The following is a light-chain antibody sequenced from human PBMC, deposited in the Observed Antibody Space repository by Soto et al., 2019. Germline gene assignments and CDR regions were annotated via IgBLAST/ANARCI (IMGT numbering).Light chain of an antibody. CDR2: SND. CDR3: AAWDDSLNGHWV. Sequence: QSVLTQPPSASGTPGQRVTISCSGSSSNIVSNPVNWYQLLPGTAPKLLIYSNDQRPSGVPDRFSGSKSGTSASLAISGLQSEDEADYHCAAWDDSLNGHWVFGGGTKLTVL. V-gene: IGLV1-44*01. CDR1: SSNIVSNP. J-gene: IGLJ3*02.